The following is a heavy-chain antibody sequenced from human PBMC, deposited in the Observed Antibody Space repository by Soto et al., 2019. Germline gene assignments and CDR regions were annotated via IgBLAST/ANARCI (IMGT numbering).Heavy chain of an antibody. D-gene: IGHD2-21*02. CDR1: GDTFTDYY. CDR3: ARGGHVVVVTAALDY. J-gene: IGHJ4*02. Sequence: QVQLVQSGAEVKKPGASVKVSCKASGDTFTDYYIHWVRQASGQGLEWMGTVNPSGGHTTYAQHFLGRMTMTMDTSTSTLYMELTSLTSEDTAVYYCARGGHVVVVTAALDYWGQGTLVTVSS. V-gene: IGHV1-46*01. CDR2: VNPSGGHT.